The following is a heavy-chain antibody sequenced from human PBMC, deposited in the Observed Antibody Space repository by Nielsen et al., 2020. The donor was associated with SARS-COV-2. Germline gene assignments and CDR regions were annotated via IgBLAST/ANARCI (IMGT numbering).Heavy chain of an antibody. V-gene: IGHV3-9*01. CDR3: AKTGVRGSDY. J-gene: IGHJ4*02. Sequence: GGSLRLSCAASGFTFSSYGMHWVRQAPGKGLEWVSGISWNSGSIGYADSVKGRFTISRDNAKNSLYLQMNSLRAEDTALYYCAKTGVRGSDYWGQGTLVTVSS. CDR1: GFTFSSYG. CDR2: ISWNSGSI. D-gene: IGHD3-10*01.